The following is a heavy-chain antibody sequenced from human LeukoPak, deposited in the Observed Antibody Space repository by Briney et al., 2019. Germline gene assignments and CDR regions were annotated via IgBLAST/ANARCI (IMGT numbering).Heavy chain of an antibody. D-gene: IGHD2-21*01. CDR3: AKDRRFRSNYYYYMDV. Sequence: GGSLRLSCAASGFTFSSYGMHWVRQAPVKGLEWVAFIRYDGSNKYYADSVKGRFTISRDNSKNTLCLQMNSLRAEDTAVYYCAKDRRFRSNYYYYMDVWGKGTTVTVSS. CDR2: IRYDGSNK. CDR1: GFTFSSYG. V-gene: IGHV3-30*02. J-gene: IGHJ6*03.